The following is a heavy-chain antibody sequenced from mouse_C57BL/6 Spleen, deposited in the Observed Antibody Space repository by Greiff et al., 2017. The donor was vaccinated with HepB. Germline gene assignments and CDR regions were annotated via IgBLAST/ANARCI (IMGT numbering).Heavy chain of an antibody. V-gene: IGHV1-64*01. CDR1: GYTFTSYW. J-gene: IGHJ1*03. Sequence: VQLQQPGAELVKPGASVKLSCKASGYTFTSYWMHWVKQRPGQGLEWIGMIHPNSGSTNYNEKFKSKATLTVDKSSSTAYMQLSSLTSEDSAVYYCAREETPTVVAPTGYFDVWGTGTTVTVSS. CDR3: AREETPTVVAPTGYFDV. CDR2: IHPNSGST. D-gene: IGHD1-1*01.